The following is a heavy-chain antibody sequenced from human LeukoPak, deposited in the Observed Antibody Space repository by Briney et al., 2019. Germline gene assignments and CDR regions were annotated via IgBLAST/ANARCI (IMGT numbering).Heavy chain of an antibody. CDR1: GFTFSTHS. CDR3: VRDGGLEY. V-gene: IGHV3-48*01. D-gene: IGHD3-16*01. Sequence: GGSLRLSCAASGFTFSTHSMIWVRQAPGKGLEWISYITGSSSPIYYADSVKGRFTISRDNAKKSVYMQMNNLRVEDTAVYYCVRDGGLEYRGQGTLVSVSS. CDR2: ITGSSSPI. J-gene: IGHJ4*02.